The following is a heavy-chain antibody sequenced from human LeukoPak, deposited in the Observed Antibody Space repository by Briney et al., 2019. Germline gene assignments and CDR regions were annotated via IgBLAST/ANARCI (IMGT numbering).Heavy chain of an antibody. CDR3: ARSRAMAPYYYYYYMDV. V-gene: IGHV4-39*07. D-gene: IGHD5-18*01. CDR1: GGSISSSSYY. CDR2: IYYSGST. Sequence: PSETLSLTCTVSGGSISSSSYYWGWIRQPPGKGLEWIGSIYYSGSTYYNPSLKSRVTISVDTSKNQFSLKLSSVTAADTAVYYCARSRAMAPYYYYYYMDVWGKGTTVTVSS. J-gene: IGHJ6*03.